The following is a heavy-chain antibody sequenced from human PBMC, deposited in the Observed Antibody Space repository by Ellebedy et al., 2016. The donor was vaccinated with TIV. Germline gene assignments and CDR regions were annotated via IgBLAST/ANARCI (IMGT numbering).Heavy chain of an antibody. CDR1: GYTFTSYG. CDR2: ISAYNGNT. CDR3: ARLADFWRGYYETPYGMDV. Sequence: AASVQVSCKASGYTFTSYGISWVRQAPGQGLEWMGWISAYNGNTNYAQKLQGRVPLTTDTSTSTAYMELRSLRSDDTAVYYCARLADFWRGYYETPYGMDVWGQGTTVTVSS. J-gene: IGHJ6*02. V-gene: IGHV1-18*01. D-gene: IGHD3-3*01.